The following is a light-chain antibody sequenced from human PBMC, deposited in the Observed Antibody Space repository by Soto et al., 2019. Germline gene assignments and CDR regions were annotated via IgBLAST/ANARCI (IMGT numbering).Light chain of an antibody. CDR3: QQYNSYSRT. CDR2: DAS. CDR1: QSISSW. J-gene: IGKJ1*01. V-gene: IGKV1-5*01. Sequence: DIQMTQSPSTLSASVGDRVTITCRASQSISSWLAWYQQKPGKAPKLLIFDASSLERGVPSRFSGSGSGTEFTLTISSLQPDDFATYYCQQYNSYSRTFDQGTKVEIK.